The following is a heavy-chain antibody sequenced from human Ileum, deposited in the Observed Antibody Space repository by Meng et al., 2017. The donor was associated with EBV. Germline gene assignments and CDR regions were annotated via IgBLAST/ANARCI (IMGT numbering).Heavy chain of an antibody. CDR1: GYTFIIYC. J-gene: IGHJ4*02. CDR3: ARNGGGLDY. CDR2: INAGSGGT. V-gene: IGHV1-3*01. Sequence: QGQLVQSGAEVKNPGASVKISCKASGYTFIIYCIYWGRPAPGQSLELIGWINAGSGGTNSLPNLQGRVTFTRDTSANTAYMDLSNLRSEDTAVYYCARNGGGLDYWGQGTLVTVSS. D-gene: IGHD3-10*01.